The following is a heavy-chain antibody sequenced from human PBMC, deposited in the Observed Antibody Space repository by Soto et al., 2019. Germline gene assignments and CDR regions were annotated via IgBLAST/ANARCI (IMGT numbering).Heavy chain of an antibody. CDR1: GYTCTSYG. CDR3: ARADLRGWAFSRDAFDI. CDR2: ISAYNGNT. V-gene: IGHV1-18*01. D-gene: IGHD6-19*01. J-gene: IGHJ3*02. Sequence: QVQLVQSGAEVKKPGASVKVSCKASGYTCTSYGISWVRQAPGQGLEWMGWISAYNGNTNYAQKLQGRVTMTTDTSTSTAYMELRNLRSDDTAVYYCARADLRGWAFSRDAFDIWGQGTMVTVSS.